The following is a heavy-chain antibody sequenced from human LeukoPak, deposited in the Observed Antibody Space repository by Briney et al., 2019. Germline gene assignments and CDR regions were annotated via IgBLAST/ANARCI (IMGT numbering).Heavy chain of an antibody. J-gene: IGHJ4*02. V-gene: IGHV4-39*07. CDR2: IYYSGST. CDR3: ARHISSGSGTYAHFDY. CDR1: GGSISSSSYY. D-gene: IGHD1-26*01. Sequence: SETLSLTCTVSGGSISSSSYYWGWVRQPPGKGLEWIGSIYYSGSTYYNPTLKSRVTISVDTSKNQFSLKLSSVTAADTAVYYCARHISSGSGTYAHFDYWGQGTLVTVSS.